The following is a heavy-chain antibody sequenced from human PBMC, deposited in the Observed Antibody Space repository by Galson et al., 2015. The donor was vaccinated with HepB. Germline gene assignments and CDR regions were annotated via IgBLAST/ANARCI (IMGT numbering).Heavy chain of an antibody. CDR2: ISHDGTNK. CDR1: EFTFSNYA. CDR3: ARAYAGVLGYGMDV. J-gene: IGHJ6*02. Sequence: SLRLSCAASEFTFSNYAMHWVRQAPGKGLEWVAVISHDGTNKYYADSVKGRFTISRDNSKNTLYLQMNSLRAEDTAVYYCARAYAGVLGYGMDVWGQGTTVTVSS. V-gene: IGHV3-30*04. D-gene: IGHD3-10*01.